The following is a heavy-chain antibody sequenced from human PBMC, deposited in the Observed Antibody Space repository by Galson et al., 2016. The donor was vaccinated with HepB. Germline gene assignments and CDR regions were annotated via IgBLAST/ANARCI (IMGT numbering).Heavy chain of an antibody. CDR3: ARVRDGYNHYYYYGMDV. J-gene: IGHJ6*02. Sequence: SCKASGGTFTSYAISWVRQAPGQGLEWMGGIIPIFGTSNYAQKFQGRVTITADESTSKAYMELSSRRSEDTAVYYCARVRDGYNHYYYYGMDVWGQGTTVTVSS. D-gene: IGHD5-24*01. CDR1: GGTFTSYA. CDR2: IIPIFGTS. V-gene: IGHV1-69*01.